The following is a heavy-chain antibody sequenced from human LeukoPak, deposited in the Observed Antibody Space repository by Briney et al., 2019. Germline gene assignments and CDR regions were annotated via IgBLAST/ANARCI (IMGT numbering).Heavy chain of an antibody. CDR2: MYSSGNI. Sequence: PGGSLRLSCAASGFIVSDHYMGWVRQAPGKGLDWVSVMYSSGNIHYADSVKGRITISRDNSKNTLHLQMNSLRTEDTAVYYCARVKGGIAAAGNYFDYWGQGTLVTVSS. CDR3: ARVKGGIAAAGNYFDY. J-gene: IGHJ4*02. V-gene: IGHV3-66*02. CDR1: GFIVSDHY. D-gene: IGHD6-13*01.